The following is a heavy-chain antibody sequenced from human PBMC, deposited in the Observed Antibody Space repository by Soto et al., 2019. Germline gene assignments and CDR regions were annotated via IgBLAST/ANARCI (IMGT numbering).Heavy chain of an antibody. V-gene: IGHV1-69*13. D-gene: IGHD2-2*01. CDR3: ARGGLGFCISTSCPPRTYYYYGMDV. CDR1: GGTFSSYA. J-gene: IGHJ6*02. CDR2: IIPIFGTA. Sequence: SVKVSCKASGGTFSSYAISWVRQAPGQGLEWMGGIIPIFGTANYAQKFQGRVTITADESTSTAYMELSSLRSEDTAVYYCARGGLGFCISTSCPPRTYYYYGMDVWGQGTTVTVSS.